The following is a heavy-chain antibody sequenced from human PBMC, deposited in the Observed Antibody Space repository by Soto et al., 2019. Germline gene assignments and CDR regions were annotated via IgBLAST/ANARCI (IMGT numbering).Heavy chain of an antibody. Sequence: SETLSLTCAVYGGSFSGYYWSWIRQPPGKGLEWIGEINHSGSTNYNPSLKSRVTISVDTSKNQFSLKLSSVTAADTAVYYCARGYYVFWSGKTPNWFDLSGQAILVTVST. CDR2: INHSGST. D-gene: IGHD3-3*01. CDR3: ARGYYVFWSGKTPNWFDL. V-gene: IGHV4-34*01. CDR1: GGSFSGYY. J-gene: IGHJ5*02.